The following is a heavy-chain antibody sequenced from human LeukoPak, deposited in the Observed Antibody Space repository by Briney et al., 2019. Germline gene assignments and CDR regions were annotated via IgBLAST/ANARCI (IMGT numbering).Heavy chain of an antibody. CDR3: ARDPDY. Sequence: GGSLRLSCAASGFTFSSYSMNWVRQAPGKGLEWVSYISSSSSTIYYADPVKGRFTISRDNAKNSLYLQMNSLRAEDTAVYYCARDPDYWGQGTLVTVSS. J-gene: IGHJ4*02. CDR2: ISSSSSTI. CDR1: GFTFSSYS. V-gene: IGHV3-48*04.